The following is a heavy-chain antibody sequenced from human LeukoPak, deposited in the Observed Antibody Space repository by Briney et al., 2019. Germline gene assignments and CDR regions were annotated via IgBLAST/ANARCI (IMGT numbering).Heavy chain of an antibody. J-gene: IGHJ6*03. Sequence: GGSLRLSCAASGFTFSSNYMRGVRQAPGKGVEWVSVIYRGGRTKYTDYVKGGFTISMDNSKNTLYLQMNSLRAEDTAVYYCARVPLEFCSSTSCYRYYYIDVWGKGTTVTVSS. D-gene: IGHD2-2*02. CDR3: ARVPLEFCSSTSCYRYYYIDV. CDR2: IYRGGRT. V-gene: IGHV3-53*01. CDR1: GFTFSSNY.